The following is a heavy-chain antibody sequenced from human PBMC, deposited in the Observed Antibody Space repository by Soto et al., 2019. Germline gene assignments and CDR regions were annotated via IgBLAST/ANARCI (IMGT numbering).Heavy chain of an antibody. CDR1: GFTFTTYT. Sequence: GGSLRLSCAASGFTFTTYTMNWVRQAPGKGLEWVSSISGSASYIDYADSVKGRSTISRDNAKNTVYLQMNGLRAEDTVVYYCAREVGRGSGSYYLDYWGQETLVTVSS. J-gene: IGHJ4*02. CDR2: ISGSASYI. D-gene: IGHD3-16*01. V-gene: IGHV3-21*04. CDR3: AREVGRGSGSYYLDY.